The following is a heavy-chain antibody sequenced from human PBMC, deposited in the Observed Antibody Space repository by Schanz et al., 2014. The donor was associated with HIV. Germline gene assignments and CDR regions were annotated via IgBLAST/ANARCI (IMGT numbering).Heavy chain of an antibody. CDR2: ITDDGGT. CDR1: GGSISSGGYY. CDR3: AGARVLRDLEWPVSYHHYGMHL. Sequence: QVQLQESGPGLVKPSQTLSLTCTVSGGSISSGGYYWSWIRQPPGKGLEWIGEITDDGGTDYNPSLKSRLTLLVESSKNQFSLKLRSATDGEVAVYYCAGARVLRDLEWPVSYHHYGMHLWGQGTTVIVSS. D-gene: IGHD3-3*01. J-gene: IGHJ6*02. V-gene: IGHV4-30-4*01.